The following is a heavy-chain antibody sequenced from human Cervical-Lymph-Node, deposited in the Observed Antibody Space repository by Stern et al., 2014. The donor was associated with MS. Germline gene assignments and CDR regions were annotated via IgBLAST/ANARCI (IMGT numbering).Heavy chain of an antibody. CDR1: GGTFSSYP. CDR2: IIHIFGTA. V-gene: IGHV1-69*01. J-gene: IGHJ6*02. D-gene: IGHD4-17*01. Sequence: QLVQSGAEVKKPGSSVKVSCKASGGTFSSYPIIWVRQAPGQGLEWMGGIIHIFGTANYAQKFQGRVTITADDSSSTAYMELSSLRSEDTAVYYCASPVTLTVGAMDVWGQGTTVTVSS. CDR3: ASPVTLTVGAMDV.